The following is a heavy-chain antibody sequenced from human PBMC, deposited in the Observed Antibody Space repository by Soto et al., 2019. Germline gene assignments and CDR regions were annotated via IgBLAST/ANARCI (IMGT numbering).Heavy chain of an antibody. J-gene: IGHJ3*02. CDR3: AREGVDVSRTTVRHGALDI. CDR1: GGSFSTYG. CDR2: FLPVFTTA. Sequence: QVQLVQSGAEVKKPGSSVKVSCKASGGSFSTYGISWVRQAPGQGLEWMGGFLPVFTTAKYAQKFQGRVSITADESTYTAYMELSSLRSEDTAVYFCAREGVDVSRTTVRHGALDIWGQGTVVTVSS. D-gene: IGHD4-17*01. V-gene: IGHV1-69*01.